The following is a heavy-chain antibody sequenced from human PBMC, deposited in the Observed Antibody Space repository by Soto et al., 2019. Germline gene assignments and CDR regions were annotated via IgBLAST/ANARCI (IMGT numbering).Heavy chain of an antibody. D-gene: IGHD2-8*01. J-gene: IGHJ6*02. CDR3: AKNGQPPYYYYGMDV. CDR2: ISGYNGDT. Sequence: GPEVKKPGASVKVSCKTSGYTFSRYGISWVRQAPGQELEWMGWISGYNGDTNYAQKVQGRVTMTIDTSTYTAYMELRSLTSDDTAIYYCAKNGQPPYYYYGMDVWGQGTTVTVSS. V-gene: IGHV1-18*01. CDR1: GYTFSRYG.